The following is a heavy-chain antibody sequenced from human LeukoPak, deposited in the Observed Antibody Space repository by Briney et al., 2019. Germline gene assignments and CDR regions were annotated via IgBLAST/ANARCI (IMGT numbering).Heavy chain of an antibody. CDR3: AAGVPAQYCSGGSCYYAY. V-gene: IGHV1-2*06. CDR2: INPNSGGT. D-gene: IGHD2-15*01. CDR1: GYTFTGYY. Sequence: ASVKVSCKASGYTFTGYYMHWVRQAPGQGLEWMGRINPNSGGTNYAQKFQGRVTMTRDTSISTAYMELSRLRSDDTAVYYCAAGVPAQYCSGGSCYYAYWGQGTLVTVSA. J-gene: IGHJ4*02.